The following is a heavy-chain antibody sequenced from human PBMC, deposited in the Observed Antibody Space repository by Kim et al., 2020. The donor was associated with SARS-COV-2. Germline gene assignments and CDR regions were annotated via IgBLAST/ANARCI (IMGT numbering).Heavy chain of an antibody. J-gene: IGHJ4*02. V-gene: IGHV5-51*01. Sequence: GESLKISCKGSGYSFTSYWIGWVRQMPGKGLEWMGIIYPGDSDTRYSPSFQGQVTISADKSISTAYLQWSSLKVSDTAMYYCARHGLYCSSTSCYEVDYWGQGTLVTVSS. CDR1: GYSFTSYW. CDR2: IYPGDSDT. CDR3: ARHGLYCSSTSCYEVDY. D-gene: IGHD2-2*01.